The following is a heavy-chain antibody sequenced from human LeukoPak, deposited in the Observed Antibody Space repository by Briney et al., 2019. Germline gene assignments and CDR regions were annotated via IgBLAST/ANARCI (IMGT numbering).Heavy chain of an antibody. D-gene: IGHD3-22*01. V-gene: IGHV4-61*05. Sequence: PSETLSLTCTVSGGSISSSGYYWGWIRQPPGKGLEWIGYFYTSANTNYNPSLKSRVTMSVDTSKNQFSLKLSSVTAADTAVYYCARGLRDEERHYGYYYMDVWGKGTTVTVSS. CDR3: ARGLRDEERHYGYYYMDV. CDR1: GGSISSSGYY. CDR2: FYTSANT. J-gene: IGHJ6*03.